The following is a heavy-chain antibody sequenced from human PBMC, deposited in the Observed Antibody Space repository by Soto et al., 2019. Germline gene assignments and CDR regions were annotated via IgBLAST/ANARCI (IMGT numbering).Heavy chain of an antibody. V-gene: IGHV3-23*01. Sequence: GGSLRLSCVASGFTFSSHAMNWVRQAPGKGLEWVSAVSGSGDNTYYADFVEGRFTISRDDSKNTLYLQMSSLRAEDTALYYCAKDSSWNYVLGAFDSWGEGTMVTVSS. D-gene: IGHD1-7*01. J-gene: IGHJ3*01. CDR1: GFTFSSHA. CDR2: VSGSGDNT. CDR3: AKDSSWNYVLGAFDS.